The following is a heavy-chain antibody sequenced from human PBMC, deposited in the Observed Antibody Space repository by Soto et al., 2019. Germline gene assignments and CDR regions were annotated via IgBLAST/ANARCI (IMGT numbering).Heavy chain of an antibody. D-gene: IGHD3-10*01. CDR3: ARGIFGSGTAKAY. V-gene: IGHV3-74*01. Sequence: EVQLVESGGGLVQPGGSLRLSCAASGFTFSGSWMHWVRQAPGKGLVWVSRINGDGSGTSYADFVKGRFTISRDDAKNTLFLQMDGLRAEYTAVYYCARGIFGSGTAKAYWGQGTLVTVSS. CDR2: INGDGSGT. CDR1: GFTFSGSW. J-gene: IGHJ4*02.